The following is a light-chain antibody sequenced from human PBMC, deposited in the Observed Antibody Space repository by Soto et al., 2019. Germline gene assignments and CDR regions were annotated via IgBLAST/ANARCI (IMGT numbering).Light chain of an antibody. CDR3: QKYDSAPWT. CDR1: QGIGNS. J-gene: IGKJ1*01. CDR2: SAS. Sequence: IPMTQSPSSLSASVGDRVIITCRASQGIGNSLAWYQQKAGRVPKLLMHSASTLLSGVPSRFSGSGSGTDFTLTITSLQPEDVGTYYCQKYDSAPWTFGQATKVEIK. V-gene: IGKV1-27*01.